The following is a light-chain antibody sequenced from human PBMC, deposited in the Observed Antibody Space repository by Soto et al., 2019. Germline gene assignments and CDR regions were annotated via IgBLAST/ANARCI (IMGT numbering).Light chain of an antibody. V-gene: IGLV1-40*01. CDR3: QSFDTSLSGFVI. Sequence: QSVLTQPPSVSGAPGQRVTISCTGSSSNIGAGYDVHWYQQLPGTAPKLLIYDNGNRPSGVPDRFSGSKSGTSASLAITGLQAEDEADYYCQSFDTSLSGFVIFGGGTKLTVL. CDR2: DNG. J-gene: IGLJ2*01. CDR1: SSNIGAGYD.